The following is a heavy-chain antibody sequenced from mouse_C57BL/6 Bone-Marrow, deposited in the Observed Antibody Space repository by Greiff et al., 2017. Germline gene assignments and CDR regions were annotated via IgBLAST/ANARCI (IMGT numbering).Heavy chain of an antibody. CDR2: IYPGDGDT. CDR3: ARSWDYDFDY. CDR1: GYAFSSYW. V-gene: IGHV1-80*01. J-gene: IGHJ2*01. D-gene: IGHD2-4*01. Sequence: VMLVESGAELVKPGASVKISCKASGYAFSSYWMNWVKQRPGKGLEWIGQIYPGDGDTNYNGKFKGKATLTADKSSSTAYMQLSSLTSEDSAVYFCARSWDYDFDYWGQGTTLTVSS.